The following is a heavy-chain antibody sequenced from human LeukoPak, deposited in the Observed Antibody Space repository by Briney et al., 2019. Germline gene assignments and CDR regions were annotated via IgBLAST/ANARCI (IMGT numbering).Heavy chain of an antibody. Sequence: GGSLRLSCAASGFTFSSYSMNWVRQAPGKGLEWVSSISSSGSYVYYADSVKGRFTISRDNAKNSLYLQMNSLRAEDTAVYYCARALGGYVVGGIGTHYWGQGTLVTVSS. D-gene: IGHD5-12*01. CDR3: ARALGGYVVGGIGTHY. J-gene: IGHJ4*02. CDR1: GFTFSSYS. V-gene: IGHV3-21*01. CDR2: ISSSGSYV.